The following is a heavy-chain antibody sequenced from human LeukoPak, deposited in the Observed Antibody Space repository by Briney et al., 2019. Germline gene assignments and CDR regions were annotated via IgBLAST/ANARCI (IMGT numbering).Heavy chain of an antibody. J-gene: IGHJ3*02. CDR1: GYTFTSYD. V-gene: IGHV1-8*03. Sequence: ASVKVSCKASGYTFTSYDINWVRQATGQGLEWMGWTNPNSGNTGYAQKFQGRVTITRNTSISTAYMELSSLRSDDTDVYYCARALIGRDAFDIWGQGTVVTVSS. CDR2: TNPNSGNT. D-gene: IGHD2-21*01. CDR3: ARALIGRDAFDI.